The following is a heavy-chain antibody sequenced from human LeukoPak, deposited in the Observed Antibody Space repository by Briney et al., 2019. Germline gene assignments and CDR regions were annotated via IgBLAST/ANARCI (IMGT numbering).Heavy chain of an antibody. Sequence: GGSLSLSCAASGFTFSSYGMSWVRQAPGKGLEWVSAISGSGGSTYYADSVKGRFTISRDNSKNTLYLQMNSLRAEDTAVYYCAKDRDIAAAGTGFDYWGQGTLVTVSS. CDR2: ISGSGGST. CDR1: GFTFSSYG. V-gene: IGHV3-23*01. CDR3: AKDRDIAAAGTGFDY. J-gene: IGHJ4*02. D-gene: IGHD6-13*01.